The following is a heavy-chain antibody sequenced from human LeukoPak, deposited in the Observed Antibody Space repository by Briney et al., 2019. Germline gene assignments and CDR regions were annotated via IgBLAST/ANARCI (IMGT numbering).Heavy chain of an antibody. CDR1: GFTFSSYS. CDR2: ISSSSYI. Sequence: PGGSLRLSCAASGFTFSSYSMNWVRQAPGKGLEWVSSISSSSYIYYADSVKGRFTISRDNAKNSLYPQMNGLRAEDTAVYYCARGTYYYDSSGYSPFEYWGQGTLVTVSS. D-gene: IGHD3-22*01. J-gene: IGHJ4*02. CDR3: ARGTYYYDSSGYSPFEY. V-gene: IGHV3-21*01.